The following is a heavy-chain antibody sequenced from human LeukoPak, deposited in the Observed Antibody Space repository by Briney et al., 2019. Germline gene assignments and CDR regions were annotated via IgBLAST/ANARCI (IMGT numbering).Heavy chain of an antibody. V-gene: IGHV1-8*03. CDR2: MNPNSGNT. Sequence: GASVKVSCKASGYTFTSYDINWVRQATGQGLEWMGWMNPNSGNTGYAQKFQGRVTITRNTSISTAYMELSSLRSEDTAVYYCARLNYHDYDAGDWFDPWGQGTLVTVSS. CDR3: ARLNYHDYDAGDWFDP. CDR1: GYTFTSYD. J-gene: IGHJ5*02. D-gene: IGHD4-17*01.